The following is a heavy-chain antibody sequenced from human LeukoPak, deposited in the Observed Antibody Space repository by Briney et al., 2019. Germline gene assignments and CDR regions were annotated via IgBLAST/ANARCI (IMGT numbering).Heavy chain of an antibody. J-gene: IGHJ4*02. V-gene: IGHV3-48*03. CDR3: ASVMLASDSSGYYTSDYFEH. CDR1: GMMFSSYE. Sequence: GGSLRLSCTASGMMFSSYEMYWVRQAPGRGLQWISYISSSGNTRKYADSVKGRFTISRDNAKKSLQLEMSGLRGDDSAIYYCASVMLASDSSGYYTSDYFEHWGQGTLVSVSS. CDR2: ISSSGNTR. D-gene: IGHD3-22*01.